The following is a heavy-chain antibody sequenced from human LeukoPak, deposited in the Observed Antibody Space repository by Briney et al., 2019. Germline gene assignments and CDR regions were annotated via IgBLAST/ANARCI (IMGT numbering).Heavy chain of an antibody. CDR3: ARDSLLSYSGTYLDY. CDR1: GVSISSSNSY. J-gene: IGHJ4*02. V-gene: IGHV4-39*07. Sequence: PSETLSLTCTVSGVSISSSNSYWGWIRQPPGKGLEWIGSAYLRGSTYYNPSLKSRVTISLDTSKNQFSLKLKSVTAADTAVYYCARDSLLSYSGTYLDYWGQGTLVTVSS. D-gene: IGHD1-26*01. CDR2: AYLRGST.